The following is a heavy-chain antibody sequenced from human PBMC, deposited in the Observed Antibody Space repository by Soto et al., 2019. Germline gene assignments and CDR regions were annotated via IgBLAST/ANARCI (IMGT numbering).Heavy chain of an antibody. D-gene: IGHD3-10*01. J-gene: IGHJ3*02. V-gene: IGHV1-18*01. CDR2: ISAYNGNT. Sequence: ASVKVSCKASGYSFTSYAMHWVRQAPGQRLEWMGWISAYNGNTNYAQKLQGRVTMTTDTSTSTAYMELRSLRSDDTAVYYCARVITWRPYYYGSGTYDAFDIWGQGTMVTVSS. CDR1: GYSFTSYA. CDR3: ARVITWRPYYYGSGTYDAFDI.